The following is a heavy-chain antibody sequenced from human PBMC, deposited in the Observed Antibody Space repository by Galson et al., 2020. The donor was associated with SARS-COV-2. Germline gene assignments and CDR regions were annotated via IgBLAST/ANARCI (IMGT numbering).Heavy chain of an antibody. D-gene: IGHD6-13*01. J-gene: IGHJ5*02. V-gene: IGHV3-33*01. Sequence: TGGSLRLSCAASGFTFSSYGMHWVRQAPGKGLEWVAVIWYDGSNKNYADSVKGRFTISRDNSKNTLYLQMNSLRAEDTAVYYCARDLGDSSSWYENWFDPWGQGTLVTVSS. CDR1: GFTFSSYG. CDR2: IWYDGSNK. CDR3: ARDLGDSSSWYENWFDP.